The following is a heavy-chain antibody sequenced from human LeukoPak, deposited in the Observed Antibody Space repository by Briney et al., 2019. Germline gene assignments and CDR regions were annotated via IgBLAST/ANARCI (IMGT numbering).Heavy chain of an antibody. Sequence: PSETLSPTCTVSGGSISSSSYYWGWIRQPPGKGLEWIGSIYYSGSTYYNPSLKSRVTISVDTSKNQFSLKLSSVTAADTAVYYCAREGDYYYDSSGYWGQGTLVTVSS. CDR3: AREGDYYYDSSGY. CDR1: GGSISSSSYY. V-gene: IGHV4-39*07. CDR2: IYYSGST. D-gene: IGHD3-22*01. J-gene: IGHJ4*02.